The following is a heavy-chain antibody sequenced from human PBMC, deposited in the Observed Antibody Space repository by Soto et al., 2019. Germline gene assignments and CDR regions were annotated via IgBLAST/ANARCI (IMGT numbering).Heavy chain of an antibody. J-gene: IGHJ6*02. CDR3: ARVWPHTDSGCQGYYYGMDV. Sequence: GGSLRLSCAASGFTFSDHYMDWVRQAPGKGLEWVGRTRNKANSYTTEYAASVKGRFTISRDDSKNSLYLQMNSLKTEDTAVYYFARVWPHTDSGCQGYYYGMDVWGQGTTVTVSS. D-gene: IGHD5-12*01. CDR2: TRNKANSYTT. CDR1: GFTFSDHY. V-gene: IGHV3-72*01.